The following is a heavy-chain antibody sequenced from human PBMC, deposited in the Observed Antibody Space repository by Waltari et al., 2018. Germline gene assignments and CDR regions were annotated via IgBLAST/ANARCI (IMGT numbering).Heavy chain of an antibody. CDR3: ARGGWGFYLDD. V-gene: IGHV3-23*01. CDR2: ITVGDDA. J-gene: IGHJ4*02. CDR1: GITFSNFP. Sequence: EVQLLESGGDLVQPGGSLRLSCAASGITFSNFPINWVRLAPGTGLEWVSAITVGDDAHYADSLGGRFTISRDSSKDTVHLQMNGLRVEDTAVYYCARGGWGFYLDDWGQGTLVTFSS. D-gene: IGHD7-27*01.